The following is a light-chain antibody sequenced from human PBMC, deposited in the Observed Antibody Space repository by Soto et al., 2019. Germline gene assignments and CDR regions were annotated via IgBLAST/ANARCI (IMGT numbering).Light chain of an antibody. CDR1: QNVHSN. Sequence: EVVMTQSPATLSVSPGDGATLSCRASQNVHSNLAWYQQKPGQAPRLLIYDTSTRATDIPFRFSGGGSGTEFTLTISSRQSEDVAVYYCQQYNNWPLTFGGGTKVEIK. V-gene: IGKV3-15*01. J-gene: IGKJ4*02. CDR2: DTS. CDR3: QQYNNWPLT.